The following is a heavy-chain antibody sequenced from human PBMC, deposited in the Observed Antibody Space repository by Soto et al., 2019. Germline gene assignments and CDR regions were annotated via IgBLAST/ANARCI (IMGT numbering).Heavy chain of an antibody. CDR2: IYYSGST. D-gene: IGHD5-12*01. CDR3: ARHSGYDQFFSDRVYYYYMDV. CDR1: GGSISSYY. J-gene: IGHJ6*03. Sequence: SETLSLTCTVSGGSISSYYWSWIRQPPGKGLEWIGYIYYSGSTNYNPSLKSRVTISVDTSKNQFSLKLSSVTAADTAVYYCARHSGYDQFFSDRVYYYYMDVWGKGTTVT. V-gene: IGHV4-59*08.